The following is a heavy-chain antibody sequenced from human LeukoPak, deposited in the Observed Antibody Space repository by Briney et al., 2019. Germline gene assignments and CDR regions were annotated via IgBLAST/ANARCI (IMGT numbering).Heavy chain of an antibody. J-gene: IGHJ4*02. V-gene: IGHV3-23*01. CDR3: AKDRSIYYYGSGSYDY. CDR1: GFTFSSYG. CDR2: ISGSGGST. Sequence: GSLRLSCAASGFTFSSYGMSWVRQAPGKGLEWVSAISGSGGSTYYADSVKGRFTISRDNSKNTLYLQMNSLRAEDTAVYYCAKDRSIYYYGSGSYDYWGQGTLVTVSS. D-gene: IGHD3-10*01.